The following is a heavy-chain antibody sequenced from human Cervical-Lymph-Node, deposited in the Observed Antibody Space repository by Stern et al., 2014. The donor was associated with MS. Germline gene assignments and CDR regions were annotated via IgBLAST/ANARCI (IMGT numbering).Heavy chain of an antibody. CDR3: ARGRLGGENAFDI. CDR2: ISADNGSR. D-gene: IGHD2-21*01. J-gene: IGHJ3*02. CDR1: GYTFTSYG. V-gene: IGHV1-18*01. Sequence: VQLVESGAEVKTPGASVKVSCKASGYTFTSYGISWVRQAPGQGLEWMGWISADNGSRNYAHELQVRVTMTTDTSTSTAYMELRSLRSDYTAVYYCARGRLGGENAFDIWGQGTMVTVSS.